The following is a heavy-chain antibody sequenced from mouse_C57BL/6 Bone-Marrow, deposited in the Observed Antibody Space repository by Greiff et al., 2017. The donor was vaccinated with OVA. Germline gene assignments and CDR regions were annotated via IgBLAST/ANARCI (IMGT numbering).Heavy chain of an antibody. CDR1: GYAFSSYW. Sequence: VQLQQSGAELVKPGASVKISCKASGYAFSSYWMNWVKQRPGKGLEWIGQIYPGDGDTNYNGKFKGKATLTADKSSSTAYMQLSSLTSEDSAVYFCARRLGRAYAMDYWGQGTSVTVSS. J-gene: IGHJ4*01. V-gene: IGHV1-80*01. CDR3: ARRLGRAYAMDY. D-gene: IGHD4-1*01. CDR2: IYPGDGDT.